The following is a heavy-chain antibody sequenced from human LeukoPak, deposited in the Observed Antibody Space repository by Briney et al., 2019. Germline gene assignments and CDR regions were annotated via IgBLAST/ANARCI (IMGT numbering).Heavy chain of an antibody. CDR2: ISGTSTAI. J-gene: IGHJ4*02. Sequence: GGSLRLSCAASGFTFSSSNMHWVRQAPGKGLEWVSFISGTSTAIYYADSVKGRFTISRDIARKSLYLQMNSLRDEDTAVYYCAGSYYNVFDYWGQGTLVTVSS. CDR3: AGSYYNVFDY. D-gene: IGHD3-10*01. V-gene: IGHV3-48*02. CDR1: GFTFSSSN.